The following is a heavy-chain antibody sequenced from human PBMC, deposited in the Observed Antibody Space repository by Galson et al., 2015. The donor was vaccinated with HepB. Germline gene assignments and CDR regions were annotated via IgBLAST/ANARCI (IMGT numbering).Heavy chain of an antibody. V-gene: IGHV1-69*02. CDR3: ARGGSSWNGWFDP. CDR1: GGTFSSYT. CDR2: IIPILGIA. Sequence: SVKVSCKASGGTFSSYTISWVRQAPGQGLEWMGRIIPILGIANYAQKFQGRVTITADKSTSTAYMELSSLRSEDTAVYYCARGGSSWNGWFDPWGQGTLVTVSS. D-gene: IGHD6-13*01. J-gene: IGHJ5*02.